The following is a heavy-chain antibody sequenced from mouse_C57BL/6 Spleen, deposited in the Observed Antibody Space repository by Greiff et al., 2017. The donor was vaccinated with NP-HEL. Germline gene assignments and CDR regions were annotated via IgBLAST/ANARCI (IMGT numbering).Heavy chain of an antibody. J-gene: IGHJ2*01. CDR2: ISYDGSN. Sequence: DVQLQESGPGLVKPSQSLSLTCSVTGYSITSGYYWNWIRQFPGNKLEWMGYISYDGSNNYNPSLKNRISITRDTSKNQFFLKLNSVTTEDTATYYCATYYGSSYGGYYFDYWGQGTTLTVSS. CDR1: GYSITSGYY. D-gene: IGHD1-1*01. V-gene: IGHV3-6*01. CDR3: ATYYGSSYGGYYFDY.